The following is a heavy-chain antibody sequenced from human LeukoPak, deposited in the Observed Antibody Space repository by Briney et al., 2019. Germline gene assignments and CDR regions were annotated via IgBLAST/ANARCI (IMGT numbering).Heavy chain of an antibody. Sequence: NYXXWVRQAXXXGLEWVSVIYSGGSTYYADSVKGRFTISRDNSKNTLYLQMNSLRAEDTAVYYCARESYYYYGMDVWGQGTTVTVSS. CDR1: NY. J-gene: IGHJ6*02. V-gene: IGHV3-66*01. CDR2: IYSGGST. CDR3: ARESYYYYGMDV.